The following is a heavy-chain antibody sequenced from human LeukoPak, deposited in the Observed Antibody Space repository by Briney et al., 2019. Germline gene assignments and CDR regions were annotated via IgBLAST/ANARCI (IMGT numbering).Heavy chain of an antibody. CDR2: IYTSGST. V-gene: IGHV4-61*02. D-gene: IGHD5-24*01. CDR1: GYSISSGYY. J-gene: IGHJ4*02. Sequence: SETLSLTCTVSGYSISSGYYWGWIRQPAGKGLEWIGRIYTSGSTNYNPSLKSRVTISVDTSENQFSLKLSSVTAADTAVYYCARGDGYNWGTNYFDYWGQGTLVTVSS. CDR3: ARGDGYNWGTNYFDY.